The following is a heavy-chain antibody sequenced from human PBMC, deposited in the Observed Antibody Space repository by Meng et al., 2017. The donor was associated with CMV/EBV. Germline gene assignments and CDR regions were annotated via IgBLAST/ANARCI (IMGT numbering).Heavy chain of an antibody. CDR2: INHSGST. CDR1: GGSFSGYY. D-gene: IGHD2-2*01. CDR3: ASLSCSSTSCYFRGRSKYYGMDV. Sequence: SETLSLTCAVYGGSFSGYYCSWIRQPPGKGLEWIGEINHSGSTNYNPSLKSRVTISVDTSKNQFSLKLSSVTAADTAVYYCASLSCSSTSCYFRGRSKYYGMDVWGQGTTVTVSS. V-gene: IGHV4-34*01. J-gene: IGHJ6*02.